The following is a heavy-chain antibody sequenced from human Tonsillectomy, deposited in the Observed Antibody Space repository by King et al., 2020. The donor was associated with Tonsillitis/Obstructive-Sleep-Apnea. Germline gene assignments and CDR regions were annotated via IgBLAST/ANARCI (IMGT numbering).Heavy chain of an antibody. Sequence: TLKESGPALVKPTQTLTLTCTFSGFSLSTSGMCVSWIRQPPGKALEWLARIDWDDDKYYSTSLKTRLTISKDTSKNQVVLTMTNMDPVDTATYYCARIQRWDYYSYMDVWGKGTTVTVSS. J-gene: IGHJ6*03. V-gene: IGHV2-70*11. CDR2: IDWDDDK. CDR1: GFSLSTSGMC. CDR3: ARIQRWDYYSYMDV. D-gene: IGHD4-23*01.